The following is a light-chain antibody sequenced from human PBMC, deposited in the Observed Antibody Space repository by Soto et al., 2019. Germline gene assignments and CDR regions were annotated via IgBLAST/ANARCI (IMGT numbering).Light chain of an antibody. V-gene: IGKV3-15*01. CDR1: QSVSSN. Sequence: EIVMTQSPATLSVSPGERATLSCRASQSVSSNLAWYQQKPGQAPRLLIYGASTRATGIPARFSGSGSGTDFTLTISRLEPEDFAVYYCHQYSRSPPTFGQGTRLEIK. J-gene: IGKJ5*01. CDR3: HQYSRSPPT. CDR2: GAS.